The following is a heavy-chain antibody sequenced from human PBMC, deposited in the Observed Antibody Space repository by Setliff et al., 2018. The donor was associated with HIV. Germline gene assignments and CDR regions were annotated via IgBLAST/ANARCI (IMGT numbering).Heavy chain of an antibody. CDR1: GYTFTDYF. Sequence: GASVKVSCKTSGYTFTDYFIHWVRQAPGQGLEWMGWIDPNSDDTTYAQNFQGRVTKTIDTSVNTAYLELSRLRTDDTAVYYCARTEYFDFWSGPRGFDPWGQGTLVTVSS. CDR3: ARTEYFDFWSGPRGFDP. V-gene: IGHV1-2*02. J-gene: IGHJ5*02. CDR2: IDPNSDDT. D-gene: IGHD3-3*01.